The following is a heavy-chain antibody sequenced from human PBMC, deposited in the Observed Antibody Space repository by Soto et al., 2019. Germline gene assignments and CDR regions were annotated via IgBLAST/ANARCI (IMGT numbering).Heavy chain of an antibody. CDR3: VRDYYDTSGYPNTCDT. Sequence: GGSMRLSCAASAFTLSRHTMNCDRPAAGKWMEWVSFIGSRTSDIYYADSVKGRFTLSRDNPKNSLYLDLTRLRTAHTAVSFCVRDYYDTSGYPNTCDTWGQGTMVT. D-gene: IGHD3-22*01. CDR2: IGSRTSDI. CDR1: AFTLSRHT. V-gene: IGHV3-21*01. J-gene: IGHJ3*02.